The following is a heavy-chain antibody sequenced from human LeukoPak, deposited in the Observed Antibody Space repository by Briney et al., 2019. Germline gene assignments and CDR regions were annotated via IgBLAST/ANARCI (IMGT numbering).Heavy chain of an antibody. D-gene: IGHD3-10*01. V-gene: IGHV3-7*03. J-gene: IGHJ4*02. CDR1: GFTFSSYW. CDR3: AKDLHSFYGPQTDFDY. Sequence: PGGSLRLSCAASGFTFSSYWMSWVRQAPGKGLEWVANIKQDGSEKYYVDSVKGRFTISRDNAKNSLYLQMNSLRAEDTAVYYCAKDLHSFYGPQTDFDYWGQGTLVTVSS. CDR2: IKQDGSEK.